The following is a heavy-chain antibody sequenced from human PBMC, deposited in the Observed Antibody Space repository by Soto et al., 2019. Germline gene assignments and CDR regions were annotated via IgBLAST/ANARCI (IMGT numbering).Heavy chain of an antibody. J-gene: IGHJ3*02. CDR2: INHSGST. V-gene: IGHV4-34*01. CDR1: GGSFSGYY. CDR3: ARDCSSDYDTLGGAFDI. Sequence: SETLSLTCAVYGGSFSGYYWSWIRQPPGKGLEWIGEINHSGSTNYNPSLKSRVTISVDTSKNQFSLKLSSVTAADTAVYYCARDCSSDYDTLGGAFDIWGQGTMVTVSS. D-gene: IGHD3-22*01.